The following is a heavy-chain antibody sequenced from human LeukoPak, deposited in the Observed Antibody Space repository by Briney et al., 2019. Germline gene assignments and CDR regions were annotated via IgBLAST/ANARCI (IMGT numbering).Heavy chain of an antibody. CDR3: ARGRDGYNAYYFDY. V-gene: IGHV4-59*01. CDR1: GDSISSFY. CDR2: IYYSGST. Sequence: PSETLSLTCNVSGDSISSFYWSWIRQPPGKGLEWIGYIYYSGSTNYNPSLKSRVTISVDTSKNQFSLKLSSVTAADTAVYYCARGRDGYNAYYFDYWGQGTLVTVSS. J-gene: IGHJ4*02. D-gene: IGHD5-24*01.